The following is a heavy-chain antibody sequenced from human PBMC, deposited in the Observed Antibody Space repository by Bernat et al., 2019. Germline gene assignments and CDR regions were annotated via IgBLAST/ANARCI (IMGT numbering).Heavy chain of an antibody. CDR3: AAILTSYSFDY. D-gene: IGHD3-9*01. Sequence: QVQLVQSGGEVKKPGASVKVSCKASGYTFSSHGISWVRQAPGQGLEWMGWISAYKGNTYYAQKLSDRVTMTTDTFTSTAYMELRSLRSDDTAVYFCAAILTSYSFDYWGQGTLVTVSS. V-gene: IGHV1-18*04. CDR1: GYTFSSHG. CDR2: ISAYKGNT. J-gene: IGHJ4*02.